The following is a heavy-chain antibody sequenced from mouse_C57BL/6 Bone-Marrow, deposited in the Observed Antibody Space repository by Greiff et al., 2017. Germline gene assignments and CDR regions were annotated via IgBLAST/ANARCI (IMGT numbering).Heavy chain of an antibody. Sequence: DVMLVESGGDLVKPGGSLKLSCAASGFTFSSYGMSWVRQTPDKRLEWVATISSGGSYTYYPDSVKGRFTISRDNAKNTLYLQMSSLKSEDTAMYYCARQETTDYYFDYWGQGTTLTFSS. CDR3: ARQETTDYYFDY. CDR2: ISSGGSYT. D-gene: IGHD1-1*01. CDR1: GFTFSSYG. J-gene: IGHJ2*01. V-gene: IGHV5-6*02.